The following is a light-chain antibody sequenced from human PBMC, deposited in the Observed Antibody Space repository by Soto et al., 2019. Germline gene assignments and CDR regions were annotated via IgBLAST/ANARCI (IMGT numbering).Light chain of an antibody. V-gene: IGKV3-20*01. CDR1: QSISNY. CDR3: QHYGSSPFT. CDR2: GAS. Sequence: EIVLTQSPGTLSLSPGERATLSCRASQSISNYLAWYQQKPGLAPRLLIYGASSRTTGIPDRFSGSGSGTDFTLTISRVEPEDFAVYYCQHYGSSPFTFGPGTAVDIK. J-gene: IGKJ3*01.